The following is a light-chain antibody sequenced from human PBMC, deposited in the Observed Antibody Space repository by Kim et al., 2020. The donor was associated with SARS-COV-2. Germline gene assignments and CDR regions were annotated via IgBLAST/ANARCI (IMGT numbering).Light chain of an antibody. J-gene: IGLJ1*01. CDR2: YDS. CDR3: QVWDSSSAHPV. V-gene: IGLV3-21*04. CDR1: NIGSKS. Sequence: SYELTQPPSVSVAPGKTARITCWGNNIGSKSVPWYQQKPGQAPVLVIYYDSDRPSGIPERFSGSNSGNTATLTISRVEAGHEADYYCQVWDSSSAHPVFATGHKGTV.